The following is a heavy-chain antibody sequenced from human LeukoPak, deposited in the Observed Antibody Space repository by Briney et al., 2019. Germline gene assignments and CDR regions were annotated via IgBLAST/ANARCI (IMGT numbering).Heavy chain of an antibody. J-gene: IGHJ3*02. CDR3: AREGGSGWYRGPPRAAFDI. CDR1: GYTFTSYG. CDR2: ISAYNGNT. Sequence: GASVKVSCKASGYTFTSYGISWVRQAPGQGLEWTGWISAYNGNTNYAQKLQGRVTVTTDTSTSTAYMELRSLRSDDTAVYYCAREGGSGWYRGPPRAAFDIWGQGTMVTVSS. D-gene: IGHD6-19*01. V-gene: IGHV1-18*01.